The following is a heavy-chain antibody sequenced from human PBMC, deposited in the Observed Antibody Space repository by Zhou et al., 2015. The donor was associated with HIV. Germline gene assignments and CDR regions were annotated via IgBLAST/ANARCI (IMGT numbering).Heavy chain of an antibody. J-gene: IGHJ4*02. CDR1: GFTFDDYA. V-gene: IGHV3-9*01. D-gene: IGHD6-13*01. Sequence: EVQLVESGGGLVQPGRSLRLSCVASGFTFDDYAMHWVRQAPGKGLEWVSGISWSSNNIGYADSVKGRFTISRDNAKNSLYLEMNSLTVEDTAVYYCTKTGVSSWTPPFDNWGQGTLVTVSS. CDR3: TKTGVSSWTPPFDN. CDR2: ISWSSNNI.